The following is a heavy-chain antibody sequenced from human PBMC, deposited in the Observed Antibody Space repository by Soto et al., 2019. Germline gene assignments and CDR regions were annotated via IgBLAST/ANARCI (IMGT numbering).Heavy chain of an antibody. CDR2: ISWNSGSI. CDR3: AKDCDSYGCFDY. CDR1: GFTFDDYA. Sequence: PGGSLRLSCAASGFTFDDYAMHWVRQAPGKGLEWVSGISWNSGSIGYADSVKGRSTISRDNAKNSLYLQMNSLRAEDTALYYCAKDCDSYGCFDYWGQGTLVTVSS. V-gene: IGHV3-9*01. J-gene: IGHJ4*02. D-gene: IGHD5-18*01.